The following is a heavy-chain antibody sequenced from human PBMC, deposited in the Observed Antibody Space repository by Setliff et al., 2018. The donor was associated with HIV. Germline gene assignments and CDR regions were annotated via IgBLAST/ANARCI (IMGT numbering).Heavy chain of an antibody. CDR1: GGSFSGYY. V-gene: IGHV4-59*01. CDR3: ASDISVFYDNDGYEYFDL. D-gene: IGHD3-22*01. Sequence: SETLSLTCAVYGGSFSGYYWAWIRQSPGKGLEWIGHIYTSGSTNYNPSLKSRVTISLDSSKNQFSLRLNSVTAADTAVYYCASDISVFYDNDGYEYFDLWGRGTLVTVSS. CDR2: IYTSGST. J-gene: IGHJ2*01.